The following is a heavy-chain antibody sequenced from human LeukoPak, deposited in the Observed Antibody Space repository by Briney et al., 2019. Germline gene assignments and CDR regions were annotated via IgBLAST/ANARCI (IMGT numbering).Heavy chain of an antibody. CDR2: INNDGSDV. V-gene: IGHV3-74*01. CDR1: GFTFNTYW. CDR3: ARVFHLIDH. J-gene: IGHJ4*02. Sequence: GGSLRLSCAASGFTFNTYWMHWVRQAPGKGLVWVSHINNDGSDVNYADSVKGRFTISRDNAKNILYLQMNSLRAEDTAVYYCARVFHLIDHWGQGTLVTVTS.